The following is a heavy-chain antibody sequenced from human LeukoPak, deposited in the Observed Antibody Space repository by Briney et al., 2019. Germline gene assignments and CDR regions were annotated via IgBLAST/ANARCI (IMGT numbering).Heavy chain of an antibody. V-gene: IGHV4-59*12. D-gene: IGHD7-27*01. CDR2: IYYSGST. CDR3: ARFSPRAMGNYLDF. Sequence: ETLSLTCTVSGGSISSYYWSWIRQPPGKGLEWIGYIYYSGSTNYNPSLKSRVTISVDTSANQFSLNLSSVTAADTAVYYCARFSPRAMGNYLDFWGQGTLVTVSS. CDR1: GGSISSYY. J-gene: IGHJ4*02.